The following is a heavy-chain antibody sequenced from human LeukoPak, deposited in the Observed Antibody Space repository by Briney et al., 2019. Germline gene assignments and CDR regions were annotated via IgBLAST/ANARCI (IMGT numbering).Heavy chain of an antibody. V-gene: IGHV4-34*01. CDR2: INHSGST. J-gene: IGHJ4*02. CDR3: ARLMSTIDS. Sequence: SETLSHTCAVYGGSFSGYYWSWIRQPPGKGLEWIGEINHSGSTNYNPSLTSRVTISVDTSKNQFSLKLSSVTAADTAVYYCARLMSTIDSWGQGTLVTVSS. CDR1: GGSFSGYY. D-gene: IGHD5-24*01.